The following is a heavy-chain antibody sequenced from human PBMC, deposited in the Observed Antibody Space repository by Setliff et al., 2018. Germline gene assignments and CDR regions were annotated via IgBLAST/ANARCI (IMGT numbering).Heavy chain of an antibody. CDR1: GGSFSGYY. Sequence: NPSETLSLTCAVYGGSFSGYYWSWIRQPPGKGLEWIGEINHSGSTNYNPSLKSRVTISVDTSKNQFSLKLSSVTAADTAVYYCARGFTIFGVVMCYFDYWGQGTLVTVSS. J-gene: IGHJ4*02. CDR3: ARGFTIFGVVMCYFDY. D-gene: IGHD3-3*01. V-gene: IGHV4-34*01. CDR2: INHSGST.